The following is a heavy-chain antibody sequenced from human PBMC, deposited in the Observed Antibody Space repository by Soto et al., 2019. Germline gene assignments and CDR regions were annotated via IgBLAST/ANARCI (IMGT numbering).Heavy chain of an antibody. V-gene: IGHV2-5*02. CDR3: ARSTLSTDFEY. D-gene: IGHD2-8*02. CDR2: IYGDNDK. CDR1: GFSLTTNEVY. Sequence: QITLKESGPPLVKPTHTLTLTCTFSGFSLTTNEVYVGWIRQPPGKALAWLALIYGDNDKPHSPSLKSRLTTTMDTSKNQVVLTMTNVDPVDTATYDCARSTLSTDFEYWGQGTLVTVSS. J-gene: IGHJ4*02.